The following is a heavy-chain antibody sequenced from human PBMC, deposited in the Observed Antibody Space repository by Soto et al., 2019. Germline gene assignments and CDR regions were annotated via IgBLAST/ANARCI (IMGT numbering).Heavy chain of an antibody. CDR2: LYTGTDT. D-gene: IGHD2-15*01. CDR3: ATSRYPATYSGMFLNY. J-gene: IGHJ4*02. CDR1: GFTVSSTY. V-gene: IGHV3-53*01. Sequence: GGSVRLSCAPSGFTVSSTYLTWVRQAQGKGLEWVAILYTGTDTVYADSVKGRFTISRDSSKNTFYLQMNSLRAEDNAQSFCATSRYPATYSGMFLNYCAQGSLVTFTS.